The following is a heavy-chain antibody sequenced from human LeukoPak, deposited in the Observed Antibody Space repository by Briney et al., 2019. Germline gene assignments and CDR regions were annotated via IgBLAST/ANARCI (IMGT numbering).Heavy chain of an antibody. V-gene: IGHV3-7*01. D-gene: IGHD1-26*01. Sequence: GGSLRLSCAASGFTFSTYWMAWVRQAPGKGLEWMANIRGDESTRHQADSVKGRFTISRDNTQKSVYLQMSNLRGDDTAVYYCARDVVGSLDYWGQGTLVTASS. CDR1: GFTFSTYW. CDR2: IRGDESTR. CDR3: ARDVVGSLDY. J-gene: IGHJ4*02.